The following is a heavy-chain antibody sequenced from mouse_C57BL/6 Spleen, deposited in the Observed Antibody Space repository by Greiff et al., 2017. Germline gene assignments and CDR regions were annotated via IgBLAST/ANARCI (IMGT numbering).Heavy chain of an antibody. Sequence: EVQLQQSGPGMVKPSQSLSLTCTVTGYSITSGYDWHWIRHFPGNKLEWMGYISYSGSTNYNPSLKSRISITHDTSKNHFFLKLNSVTTEDTATYYCARGGLGGYFDYWGQGTTLTVSS. CDR1: GYSITSGYD. CDR3: ARGGLGGYFDY. D-gene: IGHD4-1*01. CDR2: ISYSGST. V-gene: IGHV3-1*01. J-gene: IGHJ2*01.